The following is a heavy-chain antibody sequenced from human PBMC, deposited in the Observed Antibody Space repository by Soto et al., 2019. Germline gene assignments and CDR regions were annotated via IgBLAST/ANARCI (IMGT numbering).Heavy chain of an antibody. CDR2: MNPNSGNT. CDR1: GYTFISYD. V-gene: IGHV1-8*01. CDR3: AREQQVRGFDP. Sequence: QVQLVQSGAEVKKPGASVKVSCKASGYTFISYDINWVRQATGQGREWMGWMNPNSGNTGYAQKFQGRVTMTRNTSISTAYMELSSLRSEDTAICYGAREQQVRGFDPWGQGTLVTVSS. J-gene: IGHJ5*02. D-gene: IGHD6-13*01.